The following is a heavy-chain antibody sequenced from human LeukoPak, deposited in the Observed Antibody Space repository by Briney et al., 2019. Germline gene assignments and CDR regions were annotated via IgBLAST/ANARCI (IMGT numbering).Heavy chain of an antibody. CDR1: GYTFNNSD. CDR2: ISAYNENT. D-gene: IGHD5-18*01. CDR3: ARAGLTRTGYSYGL. Sequence: ASVRVSYKASGYTFNNSDITWVRQAPGQGLECMGWISAYNENTNYAQNLQGRVPMTKDPSTNTPYLELRSLRSDDTAVYYCARAGLTRTGYSYGLWGQGTLVTVPS. V-gene: IGHV1-18*01. J-gene: IGHJ4*02.